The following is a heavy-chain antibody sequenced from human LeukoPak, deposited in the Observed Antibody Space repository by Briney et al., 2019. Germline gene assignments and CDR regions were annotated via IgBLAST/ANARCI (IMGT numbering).Heavy chain of an antibody. Sequence: GGSLRLSCAASGFTFNSYGMHWVRQAPGKGLEWVAVIWYDGSNTYYADSVKGRFTISRDNSKNTLYLQMNSLRAEDTAVYYCARDRGPYYSSSWYRELYYWGQGTLVTVSS. V-gene: IGHV3-33*08. CDR1: GFTFNSYG. CDR3: ARDRGPYYSSSWYRELYY. D-gene: IGHD6-13*01. CDR2: IWYDGSNT. J-gene: IGHJ4*02.